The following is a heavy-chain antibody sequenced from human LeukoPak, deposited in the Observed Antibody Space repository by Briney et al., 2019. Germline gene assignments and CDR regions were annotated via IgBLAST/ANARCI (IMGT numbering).Heavy chain of an antibody. CDR1: GFIFSSYW. CDR3: AKDIGRVDTASTYMDV. CDR2: INTDGSST. Sequence: PGGSLRLSCAASGFIFSSYWMHWVRHAPGKGLAWVSRINTDGSSTSYADSVKGRFTISRDNSKNTLYLQMNSLRVEDTALYYCAKDIGRVDTASTYMDVWGKGTTVTISS. J-gene: IGHJ6*03. V-gene: IGHV3-74*01. D-gene: IGHD5-18*01.